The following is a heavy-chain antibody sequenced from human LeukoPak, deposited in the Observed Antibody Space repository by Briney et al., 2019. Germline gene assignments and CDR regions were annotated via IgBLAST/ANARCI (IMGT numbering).Heavy chain of an antibody. J-gene: IGHJ4*02. CDR1: GGSLTSSFY. Sequence: SETLSLTCTVSGGSLTSSFYWSWIRQSPGKGLEWIGYIYTSGGTTYNPSLKSRLTISADTSKNQFSLNLTSFTAADTAVYYCARASVLLSADYWGQGALVTVSS. CDR2: IYTSGGT. D-gene: IGHD3-16*01. CDR3: ARASVLLSADY. V-gene: IGHV4-61*01.